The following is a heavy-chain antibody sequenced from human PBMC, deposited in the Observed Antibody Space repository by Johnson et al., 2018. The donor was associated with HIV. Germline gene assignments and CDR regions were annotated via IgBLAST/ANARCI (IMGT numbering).Heavy chain of an antibody. Sequence: QVQLVESGGGVVQPGRSLRLSCAASGFTFSSYAMHWVRQAPGKGLEWVAVISYDGSNKYYADSVKGRFTISRDNYKHTLSLQMNSLRAEDTAVYDCARGIAAAGSDAFDIWGQGTMVTVSS. V-gene: IGHV3-30*04. CDR3: ARGIAAAGSDAFDI. CDR1: GFTFSSYA. J-gene: IGHJ3*02. D-gene: IGHD6-13*01. CDR2: ISYDGSNK.